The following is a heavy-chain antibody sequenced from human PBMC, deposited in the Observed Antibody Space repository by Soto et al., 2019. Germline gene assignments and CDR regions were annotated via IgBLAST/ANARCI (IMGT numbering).Heavy chain of an antibody. Sequence: QVQLVQSGAEVKKPGSSVKVSCKSSGVTFRSYAINWVRQAPGHGLEWMGGIIPVFGTADYAQSFQGRVTITADESTSTVFMELGSLRSEDTAVYYCTRAGSADSSDHRYFFWGQGTLVTVS. D-gene: IGHD3-9*01. CDR2: IIPVFGTA. CDR1: GVTFRSYA. V-gene: IGHV1-69*19. CDR3: TRAGSADSSDHRYFF. J-gene: IGHJ4*02.